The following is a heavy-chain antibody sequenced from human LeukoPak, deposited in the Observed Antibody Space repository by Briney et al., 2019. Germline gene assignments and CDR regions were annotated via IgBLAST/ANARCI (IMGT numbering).Heavy chain of an antibody. D-gene: IGHD7-27*01. CDR2: IKPDGSEK. CDR1: GFTFNDYW. J-gene: IGHJ4*02. CDR3: ARDALGIPRTQDF. V-gene: IGHV3-7*03. Sequence: GGSLRLSCATSGFTFNDYWMSWVRQSLGNGLEWVANIKPDGSEKYYVDSVKGRFIISRDNAKNSLYLQMNSLRDEDTAVYYCARDALGIPRTQDFWGQGTLVTVSS.